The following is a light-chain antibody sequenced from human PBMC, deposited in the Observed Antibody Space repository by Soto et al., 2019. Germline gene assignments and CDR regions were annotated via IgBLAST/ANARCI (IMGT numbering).Light chain of an antibody. Sequence: IQMTQSPSSLSASVGDRVTITCRAGQSISRYLNWYEQKPGKAPKLLIFGASTLQSGVPSRFSGTGPGTEFTLTISSLQPEDFATYYCQQSYGTVVTFGQGTKVDIK. CDR3: QQSYGTVVT. J-gene: IGKJ1*01. CDR2: GAS. CDR1: QSISRY. V-gene: IGKV1-39*01.